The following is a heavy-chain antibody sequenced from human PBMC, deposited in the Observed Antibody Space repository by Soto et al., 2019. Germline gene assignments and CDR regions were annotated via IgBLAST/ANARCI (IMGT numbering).Heavy chain of an antibody. V-gene: IGHV4-34*01. CDR3: ATEYYDILTGYLGDV. D-gene: IGHD3-9*01. J-gene: IGHJ6*02. Sequence: SETLSLTCAVYGGSFSGYYWSWIRQPPGKGLEWIGEINHSGSTNYNPSLKSRVTISVDTSKNQFSLKLSSVTAADTAVYYCATEYYDILTGYLGDVWGQGTTVT. CDR2: INHSGST. CDR1: GGSFSGYY.